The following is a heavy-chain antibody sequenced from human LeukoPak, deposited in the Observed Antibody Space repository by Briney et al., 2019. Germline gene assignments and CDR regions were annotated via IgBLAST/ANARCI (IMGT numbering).Heavy chain of an antibody. CDR3: ARDLVGRDHAFDI. Sequence: GGSLRLSCAASGFTFSSYEMNWVRQAPGKGLEWVSYISSSGSTIYYADSVKGRFTISRDNAKNSLYLQMNSLRAEDTAVYYCARDLVGRDHAFDIWGQGTMVTVSS. J-gene: IGHJ3*02. CDR1: GFTFSSYE. CDR2: ISSSGSTI. V-gene: IGHV3-48*03. D-gene: IGHD1-26*01.